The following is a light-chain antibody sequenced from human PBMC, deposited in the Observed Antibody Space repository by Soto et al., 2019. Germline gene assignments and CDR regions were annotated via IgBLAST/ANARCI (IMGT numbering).Light chain of an antibody. V-gene: IGLV2-8*01. CDR3: SSFAGNNNLV. Sequence: SALTQPPSASGSPGQSVTISCTGTSSDVGGYNYVSWYQQHPGKAPKLMISEVSKRPSGVPDRFSGSKSGNTASLTVSGLQAEDEADDYCSSFAGNNNLVFGGGTKLTVL. CDR1: SSDVGGYNY. J-gene: IGLJ2*01. CDR2: EVS.